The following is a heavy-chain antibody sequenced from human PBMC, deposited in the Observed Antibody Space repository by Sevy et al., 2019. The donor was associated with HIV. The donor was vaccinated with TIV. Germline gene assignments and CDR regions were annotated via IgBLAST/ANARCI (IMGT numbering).Heavy chain of an antibody. D-gene: IGHD6-13*01. J-gene: IGHJ6*02. CDR2: ISSSSSYI. Sequence: GGSLRLSCAASGFTFSSYWMSWVRQAPGKGLEWVSSISSSSSYIYYAYSVKGRFTISRDNAKNSLYLQMNSLRAEDTAVYYCARDRIAAAGTYYYYYYGMDVWGQGTTVTVSS. V-gene: IGHV3-21*01. CDR3: ARDRIAAAGTYYYYYYGMDV. CDR1: GFTFSSYW.